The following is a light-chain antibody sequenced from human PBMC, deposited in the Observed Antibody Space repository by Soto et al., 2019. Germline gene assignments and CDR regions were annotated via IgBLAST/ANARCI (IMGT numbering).Light chain of an antibody. Sequence: EIVLTQSPGTLSLSPGDTATLSCRPSQSVSSSDLAWYQQKPGQAPRLLIYRAPTRATGIPDRFSGNGSGTDFALTISRLEPDDFAVYYCQQDGTSLGGTFGPGTKVDIK. CDR1: QSVSSSD. CDR2: RAP. V-gene: IGKV3-20*01. CDR3: QQDGTSLGGT. J-gene: IGKJ3*01.